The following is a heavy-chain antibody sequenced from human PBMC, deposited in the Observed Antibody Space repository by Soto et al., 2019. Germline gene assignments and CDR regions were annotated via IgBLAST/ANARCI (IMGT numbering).Heavy chain of an antibody. J-gene: IGHJ3*02. D-gene: IGHD3-3*01. V-gene: IGHV3-23*01. CDR3: AKDLEMELRFLEWLLSPHAFDI. CDR1: GFNFSSYA. Sequence: GGSMRLSCAASGFNFSSYAMSWVRQAPGKGLEWVSAISGSGGSTYYADSVKGRFTISRDNSKNTLYLQMNSLRAEDTAVYYCAKDLEMELRFLEWLLSPHAFDIWGQGTMVTVSS. CDR2: ISGSGGST.